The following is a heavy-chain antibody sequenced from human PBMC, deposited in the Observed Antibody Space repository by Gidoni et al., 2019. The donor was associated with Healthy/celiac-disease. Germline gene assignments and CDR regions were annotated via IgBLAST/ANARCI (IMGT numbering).Heavy chain of an antibody. CDR2: ISSRGSTI. V-gene: IGHV3-48*03. D-gene: IGHD3-16*01. CDR3: ARRGSLGEFDY. Sequence: EVQLVEHGGGLVQPGGSLRLSCAASGFTFSSYEMHWVRQAPGKGLEWVSYISSRGSTIYYADSVKGRFTISGDNAKNSLYLQMNSLSAGDTAVYYCARRGSLGEFDYWGQGTLVTVSS. J-gene: IGHJ4*02. CDR1: GFTFSSYE.